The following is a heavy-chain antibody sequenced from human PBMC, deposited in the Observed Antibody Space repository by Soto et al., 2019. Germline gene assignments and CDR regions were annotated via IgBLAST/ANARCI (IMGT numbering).Heavy chain of an antibody. CDR2: IHFGGNT. J-gene: IGHJ4*02. V-gene: IGHV3-53*01. D-gene: IGHD6-19*01. Sequence: VGSLRVSCAASGFTVSGDYVSWVRQAPGKGLKCVSVIHFGGNTYYADSVKGRFTVSRDNSKNTLYLQMNSLRVEDTAIYFCTKVSPQWLVHDYWGQGTLVTVSS. CDR1: GFTVSGDY. CDR3: TKVSPQWLVHDY.